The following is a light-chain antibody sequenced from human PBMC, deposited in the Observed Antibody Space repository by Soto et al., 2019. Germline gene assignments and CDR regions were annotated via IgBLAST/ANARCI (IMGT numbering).Light chain of an antibody. V-gene: IGKV4-1*01. J-gene: IGKJ1*01. CDR2: WAS. Sequence: DIVMTQSPDSLAVSLGERATINCKSSQSVLYSSNNKNYLAWYQQKPGQPPKLLIYWASTRESGVPDRFSGSGSVTDFTLTISSLQAEDEAVYYCKKYYSTPWTFGQGTKVEIK. CDR3: KKYYSTPWT. CDR1: QSVLYSSNNKNY.